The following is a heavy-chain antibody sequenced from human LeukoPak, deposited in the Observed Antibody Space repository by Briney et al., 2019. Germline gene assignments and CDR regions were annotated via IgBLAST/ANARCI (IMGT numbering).Heavy chain of an antibody. CDR1: GFTFSNAW. J-gene: IGHJ4*02. CDR2: IKSKTDGGTT. V-gene: IGHV3-15*07. CDR3: TTGNQYDFWSGYPPFDY. Sequence: KAGGSLRLSCAASGFTFSNAWMNWVRQAPGKGLGWVGRIKSKTDGGTTDYAAPVKGRFTISRDDSKNTLYLQMNSLKTEDTAVYYCTTGNQYDFWSGYPPFDYWGQGTLVTVSS. D-gene: IGHD3-3*01.